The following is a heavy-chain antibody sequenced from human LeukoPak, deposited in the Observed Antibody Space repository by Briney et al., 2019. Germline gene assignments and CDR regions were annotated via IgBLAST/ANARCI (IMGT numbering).Heavy chain of an antibody. CDR2: LNPGVGTT. V-gene: IGHV1-46*01. Sequence: ASVKVSCKASGNTFRSYHVHWVRQAPGQGLEWMGMLNPGVGTTTYAQKFRGRVTMTRDTSTTTVYMELSSLRSEDTATYYCARLILYDAFDIWGQGTMITVSS. J-gene: IGHJ3*02. D-gene: IGHD2/OR15-2a*01. CDR3: ARLILYDAFDI. CDR1: GNTFRSYH.